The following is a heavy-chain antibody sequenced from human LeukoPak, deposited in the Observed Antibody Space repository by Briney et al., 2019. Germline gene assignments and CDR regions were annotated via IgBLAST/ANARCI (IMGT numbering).Heavy chain of an antibody. CDR2: ISGSGGST. V-gene: IGHV3-23*01. CDR1: GFTFSSYA. D-gene: IGHD2-2*01. Sequence: GGSLRLSCAASGFTFSSYAMSWVRQAPGKGLEWVSAISGSGGSTYYADSVKGRFTISRDNSKNTLYLQMNSLRAEDTAVYYCARGCGSTSCYDYWGQGTLVTVSS. CDR3: ARGCGSTSCYDY. J-gene: IGHJ4*02.